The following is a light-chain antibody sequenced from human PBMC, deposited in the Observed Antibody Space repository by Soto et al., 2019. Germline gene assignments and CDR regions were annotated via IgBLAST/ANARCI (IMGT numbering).Light chain of an antibody. CDR3: AAWDDSLSGYV. CDR2: RYN. V-gene: IGLV1-47*01. J-gene: IGLJ1*01. Sequence: QSVLTQPPSASGTPGQRVTISCSGSSSNIGSNSVYWFQQLPGTAPKLLIYRYNQRPSGVPDRFSGSKSGTSASLAISGLRSEDEADYYCAAWDDSLSGYVFGTGTKVTVL. CDR1: SSNIGSNS.